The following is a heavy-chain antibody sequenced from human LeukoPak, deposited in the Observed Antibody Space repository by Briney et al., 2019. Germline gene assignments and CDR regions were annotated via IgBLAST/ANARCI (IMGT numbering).Heavy chain of an antibody. CDR1: GYDFINYG. CDR2: RSIYNGNT. V-gene: IGHV1-18*01. Sequence: GASVKVSCKASGYDFINYGISWVRQAPGHGLEWMGWRSIYNGNTDYKLQGRVTMTTDTSTSTAYMEVRSLRSDDTAVYYCARGGPSPSGSSSREYYLDYWGQGTLVTVSS. D-gene: IGHD6-6*01. J-gene: IGHJ4*02. CDR3: ARGGPSPSGSSSREYYLDY.